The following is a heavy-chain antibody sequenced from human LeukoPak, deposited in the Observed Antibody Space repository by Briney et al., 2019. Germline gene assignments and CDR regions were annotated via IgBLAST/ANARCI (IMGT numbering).Heavy chain of an antibody. CDR2: IIPILGIA. V-gene: IGHV1-69*04. CDR3: ARDPRRGSGRPTNWFDP. Sequence: ASVKVSCKASGGTFSSYAISWVRQAPGQGLEWMGRIIPILGIANYAQKFQGRVTITADKSTSTAYMDLSSLRSDDTAVYYCARDPRRGSGRPTNWFDPWGQGTLVTVSS. D-gene: IGHD3-10*01. CDR1: GGTFSSYA. J-gene: IGHJ5*02.